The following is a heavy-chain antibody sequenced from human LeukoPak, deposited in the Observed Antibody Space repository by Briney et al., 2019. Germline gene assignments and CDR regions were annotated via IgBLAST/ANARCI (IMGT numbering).Heavy chain of an antibody. J-gene: IGHJ4*02. CDR2: ISPSGNT. Sequence: PSETLSLTCAVSGYAISGASYWGWIRQPPGKGLEWIGSISPSGNTYYNPSLKSRISISLDTSKNQFSLKLTSMTAADTAFYYCARMAYGDLYFDYWGQGTLVTVSS. D-gene: IGHD4-17*01. CDR1: GYAISGASY. V-gene: IGHV4-38-2*01. CDR3: ARMAYGDLYFDY.